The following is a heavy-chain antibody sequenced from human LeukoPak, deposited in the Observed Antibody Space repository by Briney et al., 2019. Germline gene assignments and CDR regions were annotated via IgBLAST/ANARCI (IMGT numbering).Heavy chain of an antibody. D-gene: IGHD3-22*01. J-gene: IGHJ4*02. Sequence: ASVKVSCKASGYTFTSYDINWVRQATGQGLEWMVWMNPNSGNTGYAQKFQGRVTMTRNTSISTAYMELSSLRSEDTAVYYCARETYFYDTDYYYVKYFDSWGQGTLVTVSS. V-gene: IGHV1-8*01. CDR1: GYTFTSYD. CDR3: ARETYFYDTDYYYVKYFDS. CDR2: MNPNSGNT.